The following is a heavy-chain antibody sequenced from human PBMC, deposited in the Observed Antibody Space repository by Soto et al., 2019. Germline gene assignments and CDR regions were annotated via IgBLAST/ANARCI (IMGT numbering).Heavy chain of an antibody. Sequence: GGSLRLSCATSGFTFSGSAMHWVRQASGKGLEWVGRIRSKASSYATDYAASVKDRFTISRDASKNTAYLQMNSLKTEDTAVYYCTRRGDFYDSSVDYWGQGTLVTV. CDR1: GFTFSGSA. V-gene: IGHV3-73*01. CDR2: IRSKASSYAT. D-gene: IGHD3-22*01. J-gene: IGHJ4*02. CDR3: TRRGDFYDSSVDY.